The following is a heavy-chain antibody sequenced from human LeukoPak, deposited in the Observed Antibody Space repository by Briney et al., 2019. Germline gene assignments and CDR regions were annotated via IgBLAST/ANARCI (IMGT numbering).Heavy chain of an antibody. D-gene: IGHD3-10*01. J-gene: IGHJ6*02. V-gene: IGHV3-7*01. Sequence: PGGSLRLSCVASGFTFSSYWMSWVRQAPGKGLEWVANIKQDGTEKYYVDSVKGRFTISRDNAKNSLDLQMNSLRVEDTGIYYCVKVAKYYYGSETYYFFEHWGQGTTVTISS. CDR3: VKVAKYYYGSETYYFFEH. CDR2: IKQDGTEK. CDR1: GFTFSSYW.